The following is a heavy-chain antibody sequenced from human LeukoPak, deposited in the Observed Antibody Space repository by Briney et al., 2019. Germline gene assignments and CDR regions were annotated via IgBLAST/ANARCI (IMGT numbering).Heavy chain of an antibody. V-gene: IGHV4-61*02. Sequence: SETLSLTCTVSGGSISSGSYYWSWIRQPAGKGLEWIGRIYTSGSTNYNPSLKSRVTISVDTSKNQFSLKLSSVTAADTAVYYCAAEPKTDVLLWFGELLREGFDPWGQGTLVTVSS. CDR1: GGSISSGSYY. J-gene: IGHJ5*02. D-gene: IGHD3-10*01. CDR2: IYTSGST. CDR3: AAEPKTDVLLWFGELLREGFDP.